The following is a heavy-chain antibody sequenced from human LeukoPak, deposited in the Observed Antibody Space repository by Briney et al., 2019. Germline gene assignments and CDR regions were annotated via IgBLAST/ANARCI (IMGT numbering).Heavy chain of an antibody. CDR1: GYTFTGYY. CDR2: INPNSGGT. J-gene: IGHJ6*02. Sequence: GASVKVSCKASGYTFTGYYMHWVRQAPGQGLEWMGWINPNSGGTNYAQKFQGRVTMTRDTSISTAYMELSRLRSDDTAVYYCARGEYYDFWSGYYSGPSTNYYGMDVWGQGTTVTVSS. V-gene: IGHV1-2*02. CDR3: ARGEYYDFWSGYYSGPSTNYYGMDV. D-gene: IGHD3-3*01.